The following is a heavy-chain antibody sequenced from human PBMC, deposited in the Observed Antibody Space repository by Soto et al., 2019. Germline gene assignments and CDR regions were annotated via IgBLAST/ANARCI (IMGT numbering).Heavy chain of an antibody. V-gene: IGHV1-8*01. CDR2: MNPNSGNT. CDR3: ARGVRDFVVVVPATGFDT. J-gene: IGHJ5*02. Sequence: ASVKVSCKASGYTFTSYDINWVRQATGQGLEWMGWMNPNSGNTGYAQKFQGRVTMTRNTSISTAYMELSSLRSEDTAVYYCARGVRDFVVVVPATGFDTCCQETLVTVSS. CDR1: GYTFTSYD. D-gene: IGHD2-15*01.